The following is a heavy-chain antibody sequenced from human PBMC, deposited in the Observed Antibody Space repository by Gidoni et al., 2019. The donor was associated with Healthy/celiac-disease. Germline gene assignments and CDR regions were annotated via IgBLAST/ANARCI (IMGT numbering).Heavy chain of an antibody. CDR2: IYYSGST. D-gene: IGHD3-3*01. V-gene: IGHV4-39*01. CDR3: ARLAPPHTLLRFLEWLNYGMDV. Sequence: QLQLQESGPGLVKPSATLSLTCTVSGCSISSSSYYWGWIRQPPGKGLEWIGSIYYSGSTYYNPSLKSRVTISVDTSKNQFSLKLSSVTAADTAVYYCARLAPPHTLLRFLEWLNYGMDVWGQGTTVTVSS. J-gene: IGHJ6*02. CDR1: GCSISSSSYY.